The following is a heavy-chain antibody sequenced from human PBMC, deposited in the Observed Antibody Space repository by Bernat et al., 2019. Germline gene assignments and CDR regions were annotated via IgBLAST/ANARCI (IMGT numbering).Heavy chain of an antibody. V-gene: IGHV3-48*02. CDR3: ARVVLTVTNPFDY. D-gene: IGHD4-17*01. CDR2: ISSSSSTI. Sequence: EVQLVESGGGLVQPGGSLRLSCAASGFTFSSYSMNWVRQAPGRGLEWVSYISSSSSTIYYADSVKDRFTSSRDNAKNSLYLQMNRLRDEDTAVYYCARVVLTVTNPFDYWGQGTLVTVSS. CDR1: GFTFSSYS. J-gene: IGHJ4*02.